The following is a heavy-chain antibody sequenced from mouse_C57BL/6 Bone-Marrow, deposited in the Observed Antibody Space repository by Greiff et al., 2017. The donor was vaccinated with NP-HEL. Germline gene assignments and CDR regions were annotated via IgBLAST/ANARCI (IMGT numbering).Heavy chain of an antibody. CDR1: GYAFRSYW. V-gene: IGHV1-80*01. D-gene: IGHD2-3*01. J-gene: IGHJ1*03. CDR3: AKIEIYDGYWYFDV. CDR2: IYPGDGDT. Sequence: QVQLQQSGAELVKPGASVKISCKASGYAFRSYWMNWVKQRPGKGLEWIGQIYPGDGDTNYNGKFKGKATLTADKSSSTAYMQLSSLTSEDSAVYFCAKIEIYDGYWYFDVWGTGTTVTVSS.